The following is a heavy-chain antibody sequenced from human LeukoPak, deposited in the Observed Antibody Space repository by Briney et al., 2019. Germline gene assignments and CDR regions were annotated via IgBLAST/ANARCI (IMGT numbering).Heavy chain of an antibody. CDR2: ISSSSSYI. CDR1: GFTFSSYS. J-gene: IGHJ4*02. V-gene: IGHV3-21*01. CDR3: ASLYCSGASCYSL. D-gene: IGHD2-15*01. Sequence: PGGSLRLSCAASGFTFSSYSMNWVRQAPGKGLEWVSSISSSSSYIYYADSVKGRFTISRDNAKNSLYLQMNSLRAEDTAVYYCASLYCSGASCYSLWGQGTLVTVSS.